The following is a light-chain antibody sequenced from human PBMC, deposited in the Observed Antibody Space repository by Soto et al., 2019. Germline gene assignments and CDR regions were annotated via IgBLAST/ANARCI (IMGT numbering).Light chain of an antibody. CDR3: QQSYSNSIT. CDR1: QSVSSD. CDR2: DAS. V-gene: IGKV3-11*01. Sequence: ETVSTQSRPTLSLYPAERANPPCRASQSVSSDLAWYQQKPGQAPRLLIYDASNRATGIPARFSGSGSGTDFTLTISSLQPEDFATYYCQQSYSNSITFGQGTRVEI. J-gene: IGKJ5*01.